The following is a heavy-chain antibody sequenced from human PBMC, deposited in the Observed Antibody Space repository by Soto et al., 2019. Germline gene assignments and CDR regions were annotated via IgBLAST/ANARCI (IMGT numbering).Heavy chain of an antibody. CDR1: GYSFSTYY. CDR2: IYPGDSDT. J-gene: IGHJ3*02. V-gene: IGHV5-51*01. CDR3: ARGQTVGRTVGAFDI. D-gene: IGHD1-26*01. Sequence: EVQLVQSGAEVKKPGESLKISCNGSGYSFSTYYIGWVRQMPGKGLECMGIIYPGDSDTRYSPSFQGQVLISVDKAISTAYLHWGSLESSDTAVYYCARGQTVGRTVGAFDIWGQGTVVTVPS.